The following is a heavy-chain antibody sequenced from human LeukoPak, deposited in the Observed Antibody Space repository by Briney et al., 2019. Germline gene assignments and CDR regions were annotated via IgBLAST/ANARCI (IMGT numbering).Heavy chain of an antibody. CDR3: ASDLIAVAGTDAFDI. Sequence: ASVKVSCKASGYTFTIYGISWVRQAPGQGPEWMGWISAYNGNTNYAQKLQGRVTMTTDTSTSTAYMELRSLRSDDTAVYYCASDLIAVAGTDAFDIWGQGTMVTVSS. CDR2: ISAYNGNT. CDR1: GYTFTIYG. D-gene: IGHD6-19*01. V-gene: IGHV1-18*01. J-gene: IGHJ3*02.